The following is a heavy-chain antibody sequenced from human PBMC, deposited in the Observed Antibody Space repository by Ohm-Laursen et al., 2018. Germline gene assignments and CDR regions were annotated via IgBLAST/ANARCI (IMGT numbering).Heavy chain of an antibody. J-gene: IGHJ6*02. Sequence: GSLRLSCAASGFTFSGSAMHWVRQASGKGLEWVGRIRSKANSYATAYAASVKGRFTISRDDSKNTAYLQMNSLKTEDTAVYYCAGDQVTMMDVWGQGTTVTVSS. CDR2: IRSKANSYAT. CDR3: AGDQVTMMDV. D-gene: IGHD4-17*01. CDR1: GFTFSGSA. V-gene: IGHV3-73*01.